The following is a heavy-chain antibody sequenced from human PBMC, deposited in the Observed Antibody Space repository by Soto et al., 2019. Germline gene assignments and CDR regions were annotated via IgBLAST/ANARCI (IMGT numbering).Heavy chain of an antibody. CDR3: ATGGRLGYCSGGSCSDYYYYMDV. CDR1: GFTFDDYA. CDR2: ISWNSGSI. D-gene: IGHD2-15*01. Sequence: GGSLRLSCAASGFTFDDYAMHWVRQAPGKGLEWVSGISWNSGSIGYADSVKGRFTISRDNAKNSLYLQMNSLRAEDTALYYCATGGRLGYCSGGSCSDYYYYMDVWGKGTTVTVSS. J-gene: IGHJ6*03. V-gene: IGHV3-9*01.